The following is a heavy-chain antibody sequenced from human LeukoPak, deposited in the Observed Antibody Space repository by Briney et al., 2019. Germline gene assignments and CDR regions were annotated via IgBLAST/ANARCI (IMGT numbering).Heavy chain of an antibody. D-gene: IGHD2-2*01. V-gene: IGHV1-69*05. J-gene: IGHJ5*02. CDR3: AGRYCSSTSCYHNWFDP. CDR2: IIPIFGTA. Sequence: SVKVSCKASGGTFSSYAISRVRQAPGQGLEWMGGIIPIFGTANYAQKFQGRVTITTDESTSTAYMELSSLRSEATAVYYCAGRYCSSTSCYHNWFDPWGQGTLVTVSS. CDR1: GGTFSSYA.